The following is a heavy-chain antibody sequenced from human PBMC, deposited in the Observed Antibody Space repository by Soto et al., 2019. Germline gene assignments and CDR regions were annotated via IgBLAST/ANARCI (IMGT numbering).Heavy chain of an antibody. Sequence: QVQLVQSGAEVKKPGSSVQVSCKASGGTFSSYAISWVRQAPGQGLEWMGGIIPIFGTANYAQKFQGRVTITAHKSTSTAYMELSSLRSEDTAVYYCARAINWNLPPSYYYGMDVWGQGTTVTVSS. J-gene: IGHJ6*02. V-gene: IGHV1-69*06. D-gene: IGHD1-7*01. CDR1: GGTFSSYA. CDR3: ARAINWNLPPSYYYGMDV. CDR2: IIPIFGTA.